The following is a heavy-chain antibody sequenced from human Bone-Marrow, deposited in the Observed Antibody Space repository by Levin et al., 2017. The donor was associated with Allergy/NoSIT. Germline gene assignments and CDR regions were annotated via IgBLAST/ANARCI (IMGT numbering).Heavy chain of an antibody. D-gene: IGHD2-15*01. Sequence: PSETLSLTCTVSGGSISSSSYYWGWIRQPPGTGLEWIGSTYYSGSTYYNPFLKSRVTISVDTSKNQFFLKLSSVTAADTAVYYCAREDIVVVVAATPEWYFDYWGQGTLVTVSS. CDR3: AREDIVVVVAATPEWYFDY. CDR1: GGSISSSSYY. J-gene: IGHJ4*02. V-gene: IGHV4-39*02. CDR2: TYYSGST.